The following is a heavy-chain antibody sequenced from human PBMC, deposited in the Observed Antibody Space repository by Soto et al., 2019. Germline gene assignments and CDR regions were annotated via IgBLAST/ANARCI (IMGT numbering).Heavy chain of an antibody. CDR1: GGSISSGDYY. CDR3: ARAKDYYDSSGFSPYFDY. Sequence: PSETLSLTCTVSGGSISSGDYYWSWIRQPPGKGLEWIGYIYYSGSTYYNPSLKSRVTISADTSKNQFSLKLSSVTAADTAVYYCARAKDYYDSSGFSPYFDYWGQGTLVTVSS. V-gene: IGHV4-30-4*01. D-gene: IGHD3-22*01. CDR2: IYYSGST. J-gene: IGHJ4*02.